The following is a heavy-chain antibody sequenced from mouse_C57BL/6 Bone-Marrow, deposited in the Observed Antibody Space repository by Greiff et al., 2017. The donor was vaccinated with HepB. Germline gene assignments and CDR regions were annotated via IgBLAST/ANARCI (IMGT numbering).Heavy chain of an antibody. CDR2: ISSGSSTI. Sequence: EVKLVESGGGLVKPGGSLKLSCAASGFTFSDYGMHWVRQAPEKGLEWVAYISSGSSTIYYADTVKGRFTISRDNAKNTLFLQMTSLRSEDTAMYYCAGPNYNSSSGFAYWGQGTLVTVSA. J-gene: IGHJ3*01. V-gene: IGHV5-17*01. CDR3: AGPNYNSSSGFAY. CDR1: GFTFSDYG. D-gene: IGHD1-1*01.